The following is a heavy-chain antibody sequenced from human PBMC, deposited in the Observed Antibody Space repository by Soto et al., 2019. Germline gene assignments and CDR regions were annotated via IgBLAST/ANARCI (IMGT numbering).Heavy chain of an antibody. V-gene: IGHV4-4*07. CDR2: IYTSGSP. J-gene: IGHJ4*02. Sequence: SETLSLTCTVSGGSISTYYWNWIRQSAGKGLEWIGRIYTSGSPNYNPSLKSRVTMSVDTSKNQFSLKLSSVTAADTAVYYCARLRGSSSDFFDCWGQGALVTVSS. D-gene: IGHD6-6*01. CDR1: GGSISTYY. CDR3: ARLRGSSSDFFDC.